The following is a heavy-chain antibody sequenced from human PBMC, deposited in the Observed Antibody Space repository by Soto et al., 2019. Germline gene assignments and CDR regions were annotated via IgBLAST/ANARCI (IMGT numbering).Heavy chain of an antibody. Sequence: SVKVSCKASGGTFSSYAISWVRQAPGQGLEWMGGIIPIFGTANYAQKFQGRVTITADESTSTAYMELSRLRSDDTAAYYCARAGEIYCNSTSCYPKDFLHWGQGTLVTVS. D-gene: IGHD2-2*01. CDR1: GGTFSSYA. CDR3: ARAGEIYCNSTSCYPKDFLH. CDR2: IIPIFGTA. V-gene: IGHV1-69*13. J-gene: IGHJ1*01.